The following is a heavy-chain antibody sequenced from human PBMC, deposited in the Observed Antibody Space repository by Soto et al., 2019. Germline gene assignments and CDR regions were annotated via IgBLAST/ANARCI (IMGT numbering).Heavy chain of an antibody. Sequence: GASVKVSCKASGYTFTGYGISWVRQAPGQGLEWMGWISAYNGNTNYAQKLQGRVTMTTDTSTSTAYMELRSLRSDDTAVYYCARDTYRLRYFDWLSGDYWGQGTLVTVSS. D-gene: IGHD3-9*01. CDR1: GYTFTGYG. J-gene: IGHJ4*02. CDR3: ARDTYRLRYFDWLSGDY. V-gene: IGHV1-18*01. CDR2: ISAYNGNT.